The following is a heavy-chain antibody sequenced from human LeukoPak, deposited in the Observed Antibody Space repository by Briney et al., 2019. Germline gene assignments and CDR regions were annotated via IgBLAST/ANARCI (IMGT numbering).Heavy chain of an antibody. Sequence: PGGSLRLSCAASGFTFSNYAMSWVRQAPGKGLEWVSAISGSGSSTYYADSVKGRFTISRDNSKNTLYLQMNSLGAEDTAVYYCAKGSFADPFDIWGQGIMVTVSS. V-gene: IGHV3-23*01. D-gene: IGHD3-10*01. J-gene: IGHJ3*02. CDR2: ISGSGSST. CDR1: GFTFSNYA. CDR3: AKGSFADPFDI.